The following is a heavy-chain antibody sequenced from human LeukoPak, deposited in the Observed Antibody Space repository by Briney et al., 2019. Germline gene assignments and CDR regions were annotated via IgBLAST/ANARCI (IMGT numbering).Heavy chain of an antibody. CDR3: ARGNNYHGSGSSYYFDY. D-gene: IGHD3-10*01. CDR2: ISGTTTYI. CDR1: GFTFNSHT. Sequence: PGGSLRLSCAASGFTFNSHTMNWVRQAPGKGLEWISSISGTTTYIYYADSLKGRFTISRDNAKKSLYLQMNSLRAEDTAVYYCARGNNYHGSGSSYYFDYWGQGTLVTVSS. J-gene: IGHJ4*02. V-gene: IGHV3-21*01.